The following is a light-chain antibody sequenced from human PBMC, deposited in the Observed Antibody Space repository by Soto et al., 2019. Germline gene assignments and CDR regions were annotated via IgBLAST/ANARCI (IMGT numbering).Light chain of an antibody. V-gene: IGKV1-6*01. CDR1: QGVGKD. J-gene: IGKJ2*01. Sequence: AIQMTQSPSSPSASLGDRVTITCRASQGVGKDLGWYQNKPGKAPKLLIYAASNLETGVPSRFSGSGSGTDFTLTISSLQPEDFATYYCLQDYSSPYTFGQGTKLEIK. CDR2: AAS. CDR3: LQDYSSPYT.